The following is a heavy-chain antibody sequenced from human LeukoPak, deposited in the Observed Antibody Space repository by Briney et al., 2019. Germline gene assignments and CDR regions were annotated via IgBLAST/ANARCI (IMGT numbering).Heavy chain of an antibody. CDR1: SGSISSTSYY. D-gene: IGHD3-22*01. CDR3: ARERDYDSSGSPFDY. J-gene: IGHJ4*02. Sequence: PSETLSLTCSVSSGSISSTSYYWGWIRQPPGKGLEWIGRIHYSGSTSYNPSLKSRVTISVDTSKNQFSLKLSSVTAADTAVYYCARERDYDSSGSPFDYWGQGTLVTVSS. CDR2: IHYSGST. V-gene: IGHV4-39*07.